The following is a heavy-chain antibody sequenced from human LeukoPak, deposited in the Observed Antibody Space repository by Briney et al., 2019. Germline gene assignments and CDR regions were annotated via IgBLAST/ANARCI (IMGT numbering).Heavy chain of an antibody. Sequence: SVKVSCKASGGTFSSYAISWVRQAPGQGLEWMGGIIPIFGTANYAQKFQGRVTITADESTSTAYMELSSLRSEDTAVYYCASNRIVGATPLDRDEHAFDIWGQGTMVTVSS. J-gene: IGHJ3*02. D-gene: IGHD1-26*01. V-gene: IGHV1-69*01. CDR1: GGTFSSYA. CDR3: ASNRIVGATPLDRDEHAFDI. CDR2: IIPIFGTA.